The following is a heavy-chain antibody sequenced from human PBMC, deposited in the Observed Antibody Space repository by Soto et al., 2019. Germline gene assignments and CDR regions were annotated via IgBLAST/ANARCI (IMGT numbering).Heavy chain of an antibody. J-gene: IGHJ4*02. V-gene: IGHV3-33*01. D-gene: IGHD6-19*01. CDR2: IWYDGSNK. CDR3: ARAYVSGIAVAGTDY. CDR1: GFTFSSYG. Sequence: GGSLRLSCAASGFTFSSYGMHWVRQAPGKGLEWVAVIWYDGSNKYYADSVKGRFTISRDNSKNTLYLQMNSLRAEDTAVYYCARAYVSGIAVAGTDYWGQGTLVTVSS.